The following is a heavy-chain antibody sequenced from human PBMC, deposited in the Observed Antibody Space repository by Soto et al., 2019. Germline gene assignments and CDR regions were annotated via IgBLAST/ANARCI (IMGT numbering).Heavy chain of an antibody. J-gene: IGHJ3*02. CDR3: ARPNYYDDAFDI. D-gene: IGHD3-22*01. V-gene: IGHV4-59*08. CDR1: GGSISSYY. CDR2: IYYSGST. Sequence: SETLSLTCTVSGGSISSYYWSWIRQPPGKGLEWIGYIYYSGSTNYNPSLKSRVTISVDTSKNQFSLKLSSVTAADTAVYYCARPNYYDDAFDIWGQGTMVTVSS.